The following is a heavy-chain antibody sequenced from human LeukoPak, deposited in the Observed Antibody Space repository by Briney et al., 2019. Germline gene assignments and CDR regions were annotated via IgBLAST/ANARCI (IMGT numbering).Heavy chain of an antibody. CDR2: MSNDGSIE. CDR1: GFTFSEYT. D-gene: IGHD3-3*01. Sequence: PGGSLRLSCAASGFTFSEYTIHWVRQAPGKGLEWVAVMSNDGSIEKYANSVKGRFTISRDNSKNTLYLQMDSLRAEDTAVYYCAREFTIFGVVIQRYDAFDIWGQGTMVTVSS. CDR3: AREFTIFGVVIQRYDAFDI. V-gene: IGHV3-30-3*01. J-gene: IGHJ3*02.